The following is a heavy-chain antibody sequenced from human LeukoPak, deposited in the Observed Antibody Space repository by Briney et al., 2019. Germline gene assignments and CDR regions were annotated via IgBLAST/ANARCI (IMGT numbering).Heavy chain of an antibody. Sequence: GGSLRLSCAASGFTFSSYAMSWVRQAPGKGLEWVSAISGSGGSTYYADSVKGRFTISRDNAKNSLYLQMNSLRAEDTAVYYCARGTTRGLDYWGQGTLVTVSS. J-gene: IGHJ4*02. CDR2: ISGSGGST. D-gene: IGHD1-7*01. CDR3: ARGTTRGLDY. V-gene: IGHV3-23*01. CDR1: GFTFSSYA.